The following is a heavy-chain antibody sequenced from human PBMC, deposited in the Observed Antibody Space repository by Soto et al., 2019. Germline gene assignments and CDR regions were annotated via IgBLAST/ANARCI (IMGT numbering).Heavy chain of an antibody. V-gene: IGHV3-23*01. J-gene: IGHJ4*02. Sequence: GGSLRLSCAASGFTFSSYAMNWVRQAPGKGLEWVSAISGSGGSTYYADSVKGRFTISRDNSKNTLYLQMNSLRAEDTAVYYCAKDKGSGWYKSFDYWGQGTLVTVSS. CDR3: AKDKGSGWYKSFDY. CDR2: ISGSGGST. CDR1: GFTFSSYA. D-gene: IGHD6-19*01.